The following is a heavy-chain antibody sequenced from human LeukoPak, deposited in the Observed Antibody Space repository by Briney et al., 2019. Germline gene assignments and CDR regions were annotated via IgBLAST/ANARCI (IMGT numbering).Heavy chain of an antibody. CDR2: ISGNGAST. V-gene: IGHV3-23*01. J-gene: IGHJ3*02. D-gene: IGHD4-17*01. Sequence: GGSLILSCATSQFNFNKFGMTWVRQAPGKGLEWVSSISGNGASTQYADSVQGRFAISRDNSKNTLYLQMNSLRAEDTAVYFCAKDPNGNYIGTFDIWGQGTMVTVSS. CDR1: QFNFNKFG. CDR3: AKDPNGNYIGTFDI.